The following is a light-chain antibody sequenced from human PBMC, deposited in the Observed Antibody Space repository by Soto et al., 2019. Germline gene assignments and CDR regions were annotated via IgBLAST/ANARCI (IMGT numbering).Light chain of an antibody. CDR2: SNN. CDR3: AAWDDSLNGLYV. V-gene: IGLV1-44*01. CDR1: NSNIGSNT. Sequence: QSVLTQPPSASGTPGQRVTISCSGSNSNIGSNTVNWYQQLPGTAPKLLIYSNNQRPSGVPDRFSGSKSGTSASLAISGLQSEDEADYYCAAWDDSLNGLYVCGTGTKVTVL. J-gene: IGLJ1*01.